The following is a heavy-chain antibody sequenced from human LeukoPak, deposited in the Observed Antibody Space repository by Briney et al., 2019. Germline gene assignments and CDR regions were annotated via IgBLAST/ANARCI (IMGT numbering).Heavy chain of an antibody. J-gene: IGHJ4*02. CDR3: ARGDDIAAAGLFDY. CDR1: GGTFSSYT. CDR2: IIPIFGTA. Sequence: SVKVSCKASGGTFSSYTISWVRQAPGQGLEWMGRIIPIFGTANYAQKFQGRVTITTDESTSTAYMELSSLRSEDTAVYYCARGDDIAAAGLFDYWGQGTLVTVSS. D-gene: IGHD6-13*01. V-gene: IGHV1-69*05.